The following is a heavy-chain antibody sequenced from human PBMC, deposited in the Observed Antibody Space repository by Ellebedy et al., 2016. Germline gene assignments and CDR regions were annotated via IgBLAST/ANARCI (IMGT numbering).Heavy chain of an antibody. D-gene: IGHD3-10*01. CDR3: ARAKGTMVRRQGFDY. CDR2: MNPNSGNT. Sequence: ASVKVSCXASGYTFTSYDINWVRQATGQGLEWMGWMNPNSGNTGYAQKFQGRVTMTRNTSISTAYMELSSLRSEDTAVYYCARAKGTMVRRQGFDYWGQGTLVTVSS. V-gene: IGHV1-8*01. J-gene: IGHJ4*02. CDR1: GYTFTSYD.